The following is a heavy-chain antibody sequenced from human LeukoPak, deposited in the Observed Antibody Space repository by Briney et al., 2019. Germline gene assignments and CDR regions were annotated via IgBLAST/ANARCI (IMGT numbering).Heavy chain of an antibody. CDR1: GFTFDDYA. CDR3: AKDIRFSGSSHFDY. CDR2: ISWNSGSI. J-gene: IGHJ4*02. Sequence: VQLGGSLRLSCAASGFTFDDYAMHWVRQAPGKGLEWVSGISWNSGSIGYADSVKGRFTISRDNAKNSLYLQMNSLRAEDTALYYCAKDIRFSGSSHFDYWGQGTLVTVSS. D-gene: IGHD1-26*01. V-gene: IGHV3-9*01.